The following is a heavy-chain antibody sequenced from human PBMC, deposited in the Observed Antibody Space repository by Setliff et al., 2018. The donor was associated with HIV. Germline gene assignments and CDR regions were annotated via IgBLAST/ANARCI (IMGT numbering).Heavy chain of an antibody. CDR3: ARARHVERFREGDAFDI. CDR1: AYTFTAYY. Sequence: ASVKVSCKASAYTFTAYYIHWVRQAPGQGLEWMGCINPNSGDKNYEQRFRGRLTMTRDTSISTAYMELGSLTSDDTAVYYCARARHVERFREGDAFDIWGQGTMVTVSS. CDR2: INPNSGDK. D-gene: IGHD3-16*01. J-gene: IGHJ3*02. V-gene: IGHV1-2*02.